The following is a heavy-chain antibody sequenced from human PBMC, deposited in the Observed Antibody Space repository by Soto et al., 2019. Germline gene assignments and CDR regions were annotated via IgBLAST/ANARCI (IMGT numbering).Heavy chain of an antibody. D-gene: IGHD3-3*01. CDR3: AILFLEWLPHYYYGMDV. J-gene: IGHJ6*02. V-gene: IGHV4-4*02. CDR1: GGSISSSNW. CDR2: IYHSGGT. Sequence: QVQLQESGPGLVKPSGTLSLTCAVSGGSISSSNWWSWVRQPPGKGLEWIGEIYHSGGTNYNPSLKSRVTISVDKSKNQFSLQLSSVTAADTAVYYCAILFLEWLPHYYYGMDVWGQGTTVTVSS.